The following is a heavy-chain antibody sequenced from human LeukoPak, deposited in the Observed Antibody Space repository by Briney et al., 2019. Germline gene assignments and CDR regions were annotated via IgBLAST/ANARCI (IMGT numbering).Heavy chain of an antibody. CDR3: ARDRGRFDP. D-gene: IGHD6-13*01. V-gene: IGHV1-46*01. CDR2: INPSGGGT. J-gene: IGHJ5*02. Sequence: AASVKVSCKASGYTFTNYYMHWVRQAPGQGLEWMGIINPSGGGTTYAQKFQGRVTMTRDTSTSTVYMELSSLRSEDTAVYYCARDRGRFDPWGQGTLVTVSS. CDR1: GYTFTNYY.